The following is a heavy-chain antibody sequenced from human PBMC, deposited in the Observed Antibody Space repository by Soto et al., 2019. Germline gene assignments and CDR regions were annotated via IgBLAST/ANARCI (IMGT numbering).Heavy chain of an antibody. CDR2: ILVDGRT. D-gene: IGHD3-9*01. V-gene: IGHV3-23*01. J-gene: IGHJ3*02. CDR3: AKATATGRGAFYM. Sequence: GGYLRLSCAASGFTCSSYDMSWVRQAPGKGLEWVSTILVDGRTFYVDSVKGRFTISRDNSKNTVYLQMNSLTAGDTALYYCAKATATGRGAFYMCVQGTMFSGSS. CDR1: GFTCSSYD.